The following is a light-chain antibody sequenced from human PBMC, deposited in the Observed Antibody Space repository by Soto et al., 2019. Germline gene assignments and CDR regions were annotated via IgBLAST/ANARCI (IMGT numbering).Light chain of an antibody. CDR2: FGS. J-gene: IGKJ5*01. CDR3: MQALQSLT. V-gene: IGKV2-28*01. Sequence: MTQCPLPLPVNPGEPASISCRSSQSLLYNNTYNYLDWYVQKPGQSPQLLIYFGSNRAPGVPDRFSGSGSGTDFTLKINRVEAEDVGTYYCMQALQSLTFGQGTRLEI. CDR1: QSLLYNNTYNY.